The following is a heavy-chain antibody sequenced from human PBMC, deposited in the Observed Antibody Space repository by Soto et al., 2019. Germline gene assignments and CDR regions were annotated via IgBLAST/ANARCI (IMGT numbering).Heavy chain of an antibody. D-gene: IGHD3-3*01. CDR3: ARIYYDFWSGKRRFWFDP. Sequence: SETLSLTCAVYGGSFSGYYWSWIRQPPGKGLEWIGEINHSGSTNYNPSLKSRVTISVDTSKNQFSLKLSSVTAADTAVYYCARIYYDFWSGKRRFWFDPWGQGTLVTVSS. CDR2: INHSGST. V-gene: IGHV4-34*01. J-gene: IGHJ5*02. CDR1: GGSFSGYY.